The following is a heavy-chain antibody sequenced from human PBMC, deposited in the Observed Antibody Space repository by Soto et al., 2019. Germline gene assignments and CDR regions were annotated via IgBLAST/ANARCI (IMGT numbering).Heavy chain of an antibody. CDR3: ARDRYYCDC. V-gene: IGHV3-7*01. Sequence: PGGSLRLSCAASGFTFSGYWMSWVRQAPGKGLEWVANIKSDGSEKYYVDSVKGRLTISRDNTKNSLYLQMNSLRAEDTAVYYCARDRYYCDCWGQGTLVTVSS. D-gene: IGHD1-20*01. J-gene: IGHJ4*02. CDR1: GFTFSGYW. CDR2: IKSDGSEK.